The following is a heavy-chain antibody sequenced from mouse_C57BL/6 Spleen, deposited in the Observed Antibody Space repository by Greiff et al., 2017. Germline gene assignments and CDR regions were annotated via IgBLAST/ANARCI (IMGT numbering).Heavy chain of an antibody. CDR2: IYPGSGNT. D-gene: IGHD1-1*01. CDR1: GYSFTSYY. J-gene: IGHJ4*01. CDR3: ARSDYYGSSRYAMDY. Sequence: VQLQQSGPELVKPGASVKISCKASGYSFTSYYIHWVKQRPGQGLEWIGWIYPGSGNTKYNEKFKGKATLTADTSSSTAYMQLSSLTSEDSAVYYCARSDYYGSSRYAMDYWGQGTSVTVSS. V-gene: IGHV1-66*01.